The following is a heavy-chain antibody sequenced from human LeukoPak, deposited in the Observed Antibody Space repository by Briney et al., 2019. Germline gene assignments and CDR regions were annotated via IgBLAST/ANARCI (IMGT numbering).Heavy chain of an antibody. Sequence: GGSLRLSCAASGFTFSSHAMIWVRQAPWKGLEWVSSIIGSGGSTYYADSVKGRFTISRDNSKNTVYLQMNSLSAEDTAVYYCAKAAVGIVVAGDWGQGTLVTVSS. V-gene: IGHV3-23*01. CDR3: AKAAVGIVVAGD. CDR1: GFTFSSHA. CDR2: IIGSGGST. J-gene: IGHJ4*02. D-gene: IGHD6-19*01.